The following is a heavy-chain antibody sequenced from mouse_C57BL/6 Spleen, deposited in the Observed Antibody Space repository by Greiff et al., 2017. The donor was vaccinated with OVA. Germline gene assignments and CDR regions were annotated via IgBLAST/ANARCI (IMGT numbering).Heavy chain of an antibody. D-gene: IGHD1-1*01. CDR1: GFTFSDFY. Sequence: EVKLMESGGGLVQSGRSLRLSCATSGFTFSDFYMEWVRQAPGKGLEWIAASRNKANDYTTEYSASVKGRFIVSRDTSQSILYLQMNALRAEDTAIYYCARDAFYYGSSEGYFDVWGTGTTVTVSS. J-gene: IGHJ1*03. CDR3: ARDAFYYGSSEGYFDV. CDR2: SRNKANDYTT. V-gene: IGHV7-1*01.